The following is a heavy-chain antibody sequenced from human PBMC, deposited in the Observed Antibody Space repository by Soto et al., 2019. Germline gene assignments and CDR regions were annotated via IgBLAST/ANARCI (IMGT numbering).Heavy chain of an antibody. CDR2: INHSGST. Sequence: SETLSLTCAVYGGSFSGYYWSWIRQPPGKGLEWIGEINHSGSTNYNPSLKSRVTISVDTSKNQFSLKLSSVTAADTAVFYCARDLMGLAVSHYHYYAMDVWGQGTTVTVSS. V-gene: IGHV4-34*01. CDR3: ARDLMGLAVSHYHYYAMDV. CDR1: GGSFSGYY. D-gene: IGHD6-19*01. J-gene: IGHJ6*02.